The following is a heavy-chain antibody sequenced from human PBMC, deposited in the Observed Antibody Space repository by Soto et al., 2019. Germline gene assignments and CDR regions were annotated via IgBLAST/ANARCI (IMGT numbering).Heavy chain of an antibody. CDR2: IKTDGTYA. J-gene: IGHJ4*02. CDR3: TAGGSGYYAN. Sequence: EVQLVESGGDLVQPGGSLRLSCAASGFTFSTYWMHWVRQAPGKGLLWVSRIKTDGTYATYADSVKGRITISRDNAKNILYLPMNSLRVEDAAMYYCTAGGSGYYANWGQGNLVTVSS. D-gene: IGHD3-22*01. V-gene: IGHV3-74*01. CDR1: GFTFSTYW.